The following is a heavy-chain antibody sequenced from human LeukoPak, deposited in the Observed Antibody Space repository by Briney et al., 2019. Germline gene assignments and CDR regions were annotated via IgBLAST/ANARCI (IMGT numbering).Heavy chain of an antibody. J-gene: IGHJ4*02. Sequence: GASVKVSCKASGYTFTSYDINWVRQATGQGLEWMGWMNPNSGNTGYAQKFQGRVTMTRNTSISTAYMELSSLRSEDTAVYYCARSVRQYYHDSSGPGPADYWGQGTLVTVSS. CDR3: ARSVRQYYHDSSGPGPADY. CDR1: GYTFTSYD. CDR2: MNPNSGNT. V-gene: IGHV1-8*01. D-gene: IGHD3-22*01.